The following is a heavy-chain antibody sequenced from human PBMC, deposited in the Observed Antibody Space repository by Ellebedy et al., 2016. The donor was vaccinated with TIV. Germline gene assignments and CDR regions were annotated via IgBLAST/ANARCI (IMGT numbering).Heavy chain of an antibody. CDR1: GFTFSSYS. V-gene: IGHV3-48*02. Sequence: GESLKISXAASGFTFSSYSMNWVRQAPGKGLEWVSYISSSSSTIYYADSVKGRFTISRDNAKNSLYLQMNSLRDEDTAVYYCARDLEYSSGWYYYYGMDVWGQGTTVTVSS. CDR3: ARDLEYSSGWYYYYGMDV. J-gene: IGHJ6*02. D-gene: IGHD6-19*01. CDR2: ISSSSSTI.